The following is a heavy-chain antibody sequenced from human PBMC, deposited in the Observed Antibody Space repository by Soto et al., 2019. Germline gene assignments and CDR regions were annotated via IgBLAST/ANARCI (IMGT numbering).Heavy chain of an antibody. CDR2: IYYSGST. V-gene: IGHV4-30-4*01. J-gene: IGHJ3*02. D-gene: IGHD4-17*01. Sequence: TLSLTFTVSGGSISSGDYYWIWIRQPPGKGLEWIGYIYYSGSTYYNPSLKSRVTISVDTSKNQFSLKLSSVTAADTAVYYCARSSDYGGNSVRAFDIWGQGTMVTVSS. CDR3: ARSSDYGGNSVRAFDI. CDR1: GGSISSGDYY.